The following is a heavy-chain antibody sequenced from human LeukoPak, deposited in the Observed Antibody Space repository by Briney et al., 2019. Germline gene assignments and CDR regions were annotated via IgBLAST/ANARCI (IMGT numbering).Heavy chain of an antibody. Sequence: SDTLSLTCAVSGYSISSSNWWGWIRQPPGKGLECIGYIYYSGSTYYNPSLKSRVTMSVDTSKNQFSLKLSSVTAVDTAVYYCARSGTYYDILEYYFDYWGQGTLVTVSS. J-gene: IGHJ4*02. V-gene: IGHV4-28*01. CDR3: ARSGTYYDILEYYFDY. CDR1: GYSISSSNW. CDR2: IYYSGST. D-gene: IGHD3-9*01.